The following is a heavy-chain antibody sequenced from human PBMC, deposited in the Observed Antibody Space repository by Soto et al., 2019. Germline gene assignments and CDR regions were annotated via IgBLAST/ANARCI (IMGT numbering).Heavy chain of an antibody. CDR1: GFTFSSYA. V-gene: IGHV3-30-3*01. J-gene: IGHJ6*02. CDR3: ARDGSGIAARRSTRYYYYYGMDV. CDR2: ISYDGSNK. D-gene: IGHD6-6*01. Sequence: QVQLVESGGGVVQPGRSLRLSCAASGFTFSSYAMHWVRQAPGKGLEWVAVISYDGSNKYYADSVKGRFTISRDNSKNTLYLQMNSLRAEDTAVYYCARDGSGIAARRSTRYYYYYGMDVWGQGTTVTVSS.